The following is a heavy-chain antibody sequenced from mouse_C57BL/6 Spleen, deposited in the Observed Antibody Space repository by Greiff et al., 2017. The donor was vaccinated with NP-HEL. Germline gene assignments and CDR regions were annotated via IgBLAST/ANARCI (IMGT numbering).Heavy chain of an antibody. D-gene: IGHD1-1*01. CDR3: ALFAPFDY. V-gene: IGHV1-26*01. CDR2: INPNNGGT. Sequence: EVQLQQSGPELVKPGASVKISCKASGYTFTDYYMNWVKQSHGKSLEWIGDINPNNGGTSYNQKFKGKATLTVDKSSSTAYMERRSLTSEDSAVYYCALFAPFDYWGQGTTLTVSS. CDR1: GYTFTDYY. J-gene: IGHJ2*01.